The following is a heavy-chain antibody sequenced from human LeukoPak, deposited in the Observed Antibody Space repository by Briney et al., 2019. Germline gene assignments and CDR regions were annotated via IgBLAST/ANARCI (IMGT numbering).Heavy chain of an antibody. V-gene: IGHV3-7*01. Sequence: GGSLRLSCAASGFTFSSYWMSWVRQAPGKGLEWVANIKQDGSEKYYVDSVKGRFTISRDNAKNSLYLQMNSLRAEDTAVYYCARARGIRPENWFDPWGQGTLVTVSS. CDR3: ARARGIRPENWFDP. CDR2: IKQDGSEK. CDR1: GFTFSSYW. J-gene: IGHJ5*02. D-gene: IGHD3-16*01.